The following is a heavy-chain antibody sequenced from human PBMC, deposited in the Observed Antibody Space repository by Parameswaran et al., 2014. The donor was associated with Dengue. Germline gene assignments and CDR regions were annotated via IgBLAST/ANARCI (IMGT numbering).Heavy chain of an antibody. V-gene: IGHV1-18*01. CDR2: ISAYNGNT. J-gene: IGHJ3*02. CDR3: ARERGFNAFDI. Sequence: WVRQAPGQGLEWMGWISAYNGNTNYAQKLQGRVTMTTDTSTSTAYMELRSLRSDDTAVYYCARERGFNAFDIWGQGTMVTVSS. D-gene: IGHD5-12*01.